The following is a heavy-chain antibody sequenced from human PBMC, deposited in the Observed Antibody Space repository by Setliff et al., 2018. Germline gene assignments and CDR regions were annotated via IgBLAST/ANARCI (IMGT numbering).Heavy chain of an antibody. D-gene: IGHD3-3*01. CDR1: GFTFSSYG. CDR3: AKDPRDTYYNFGY. CDR2: IRYDGSNK. V-gene: IGHV3-30*02. Sequence: PGGSLRLSCAASGFTFSSYGMHWVRQAPGKGLEWVAFIRYDGSNKYYAGSVKGRFTISRDNSKNTLYLQMNSLRAEDTAVYYCAKDPRDTYYNFGYWGQGTLVTVSS. J-gene: IGHJ4*02.